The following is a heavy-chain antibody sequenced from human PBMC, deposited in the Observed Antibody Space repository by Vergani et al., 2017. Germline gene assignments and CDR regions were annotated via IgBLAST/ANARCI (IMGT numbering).Heavy chain of an antibody. CDR1: GYTFTGYY. V-gene: IGHV1-2*02. CDR3: AGDQSMVFCSSTSCFEGWFDP. Sequence: QVQLVQSGAEVKKPGASVKVSCKASGYTFTGYYMQWVRQAPGQGLEWMGWINPNSGGTKYAQKFLGRVTMTRDTSISTAYMELSRLRSDDTAVYYCAGDQSMVFCSSTSCFEGWFDPWGQGTLVTVSS. CDR2: INPNSGGT. D-gene: IGHD2-2*01. J-gene: IGHJ5*02.